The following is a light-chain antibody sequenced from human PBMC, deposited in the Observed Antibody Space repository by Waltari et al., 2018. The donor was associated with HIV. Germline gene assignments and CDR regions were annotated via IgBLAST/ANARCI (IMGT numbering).Light chain of an antibody. CDR3: SSYGGSSIWL. Sequence: QSVLTQPPSASGTPGQRVTISCSGSSSNIGSNTVNWYQQLPGAAPKLLIDSNNQRPSGVTDRFSGSTSGTSASLAISGLQSEDEADYFCSSYGGSSIWLFGGGTKLTVL. CDR2: SNN. J-gene: IGLJ3*02. V-gene: IGLV1-44*01. CDR1: SSNIGSNT.